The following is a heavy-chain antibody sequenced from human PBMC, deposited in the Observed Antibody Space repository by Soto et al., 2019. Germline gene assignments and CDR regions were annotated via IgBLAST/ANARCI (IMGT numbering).Heavy chain of an antibody. D-gene: IGHD2-15*01. CDR1: GGSISSYY. V-gene: IGHV4-59*01. J-gene: IGHJ4*02. CDR3: ARAFRGGYHDY. CDR2: IYYSGST. Sequence: SETLSLTCTVSGGSISSYYWSWIRQPPGKGLEWIGYIYYSGSTNYNPSLKSRVTISVDTSKNQFSLKLSSVTAADTAVYYCARAFRGGYHDYWGRGTLVTVSS.